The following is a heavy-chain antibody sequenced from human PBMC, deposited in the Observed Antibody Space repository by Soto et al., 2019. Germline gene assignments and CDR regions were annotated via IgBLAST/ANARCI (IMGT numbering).Heavy chain of an antibody. CDR3: ATENYGGAVAD. V-gene: IGHV3-13*01. Sequence: VQLVESGGSLVQPGGAMRLSFAASGFALSDYDMHWVRQVPGKGLEGASGIDTAGDTYYAVSVKGRFTISRENAKNSLYLQMHSLRADDTAIYYCATENYGGAVADWGQGTLVTVSS. D-gene: IGHD6-19*01. CDR1: GFALSDYD. CDR2: IDTAGDT. J-gene: IGHJ4*02.